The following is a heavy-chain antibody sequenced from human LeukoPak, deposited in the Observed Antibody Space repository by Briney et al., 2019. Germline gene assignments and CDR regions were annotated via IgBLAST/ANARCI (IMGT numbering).Heavy chain of an antibody. CDR1: GYTFTSYD. V-gene: IGHV1-8*01. Sequence: ASVTVSCKASGYTFTSYDINWVRQASEQGLEWMGWMNPNSGNTGYAQKFQGRVTMTRNTSISTAYMELSSLRSEDTAVYYCARGDSYGYDYWGQGTLVTVSS. CDR2: MNPNSGNT. J-gene: IGHJ4*02. D-gene: IGHD5-18*01. CDR3: ARGDSYGYDY.